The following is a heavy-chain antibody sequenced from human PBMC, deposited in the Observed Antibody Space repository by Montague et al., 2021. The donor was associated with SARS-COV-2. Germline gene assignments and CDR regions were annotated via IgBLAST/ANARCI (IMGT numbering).Heavy chain of an antibody. CDR3: AHDRVTMIVVAKADAFDI. Sequence: PALVKPTQTLTLTCIFSGFSLSTGGAGVGWIRQPPGKALEWLALIYWDDDKRYSPSLKSRLTITKDTSKNQVVLTMTNMDPVDTATYYCAHDRVTMIVVAKADAFDIWGQGTIVTVSS. V-gene: IGHV2-5*02. D-gene: IGHD3-22*01. J-gene: IGHJ3*02. CDR2: IYWDDDK. CDR1: GFSLSTGGAG.